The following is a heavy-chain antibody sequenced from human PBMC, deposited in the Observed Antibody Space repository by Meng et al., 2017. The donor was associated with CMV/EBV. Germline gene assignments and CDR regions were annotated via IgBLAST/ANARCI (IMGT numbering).Heavy chain of an antibody. CDR3: ARAVAYYDFWSGYPWGMDV. Sequence: SETLSLTCTVSGGSISSSSYYWGWIRQPPGKGLEWIGYIYYSGSTNYNPSLKSRVTISVDTSKNQFSLKLSSVTAADTAVYYCARAVAYYDFWSGYPWGMDVWGQGTTVTVSS. D-gene: IGHD3-3*01. V-gene: IGHV4-61*05. CDR1: GGSISSSSYY. J-gene: IGHJ6*02. CDR2: IYYSGST.